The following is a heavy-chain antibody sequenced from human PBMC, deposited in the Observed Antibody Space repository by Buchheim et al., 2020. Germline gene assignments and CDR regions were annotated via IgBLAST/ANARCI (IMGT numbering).Heavy chain of an antibody. CDR1: GFTFSSYS. D-gene: IGHD6-25*01. Sequence: EVQLVESGGGLVQPRGSLRLSCAASGFTFSSYSMNWVRQAPGKGLEWVSYISSSSSTIYYADSVKGRFTISRDNVKKSLYLQMNSLRAEDTAVYYCASLRPLNDYWGQGTL. CDR2: ISSSSSTI. J-gene: IGHJ4*02. CDR3: ASLRPLNDY. V-gene: IGHV3-48*01.